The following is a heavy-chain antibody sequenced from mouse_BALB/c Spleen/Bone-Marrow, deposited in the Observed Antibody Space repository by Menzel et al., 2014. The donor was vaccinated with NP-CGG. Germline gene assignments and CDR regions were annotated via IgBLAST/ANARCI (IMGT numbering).Heavy chain of an antibody. CDR2: IDPANGNT. D-gene: IGHD1-1*01. CDR3: ARYSYGSRGYYFDY. CDR1: GFNIKDTY. V-gene: IGHV14-3*02. J-gene: IGHJ2*01. Sequence: VQLKESGAELVKPGASVKLSCTASGFNIKDTYMHWVKQRPEQGLEWIGRIDPANGNTKYDPKFQGKATITADTYSNTAYLQISSLTSEDTAVYYCARYSYGSRGYYFDYWGQGTTLTVSS.